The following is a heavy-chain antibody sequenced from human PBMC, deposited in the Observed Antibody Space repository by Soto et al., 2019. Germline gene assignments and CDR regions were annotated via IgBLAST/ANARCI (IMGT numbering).Heavy chain of an antibody. Sequence: QVQLQESGPGLVKPSETLSLTCTVSGGSITTGGYYWSWIRQLPGKGLEWIGHRYYSESTYYNPSLKSRVSISLDTSKNQFSLKLSFVTAADTAMYYCARTKCSGGSCYSWSLDYWGQETPVTVSS. CDR1: GGSITTGGYY. CDR3: ARTKCSGGSCYSWSLDY. D-gene: IGHD2-15*01. J-gene: IGHJ4*02. CDR2: RYYSEST. V-gene: IGHV4-31*03.